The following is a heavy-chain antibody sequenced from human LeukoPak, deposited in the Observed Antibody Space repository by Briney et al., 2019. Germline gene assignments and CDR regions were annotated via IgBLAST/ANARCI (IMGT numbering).Heavy chain of an antibody. V-gene: IGHV4-4*07. CDR3: ARSWRSRSSDY. J-gene: IGHJ4*02. CDR1: GDSISYYY. Sequence: SETLSLTCTVSGDSISYYYWSWIRQPAGKGLEWIGRISTSGTTNYNPSLKSRVTISVDTSKNQFSLKLSSVTAADTAVYYCARSWRSRSSDYWGQGTLVTVSS. CDR2: ISTSGTT.